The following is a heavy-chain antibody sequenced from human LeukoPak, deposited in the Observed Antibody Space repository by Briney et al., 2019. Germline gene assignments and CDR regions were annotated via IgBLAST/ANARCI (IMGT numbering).Heavy chain of an antibody. D-gene: IGHD3-10*01. J-gene: IGHJ4*02. CDR1: GYTFTGYY. CDR2: INPNSGGT. CDR3: ARDVYYGSGSYHDY. Sequence: ASVKVSCKASGYTFTGYYMHWVRQAPGQGLEWMGWINPNSGGTNYAQKFQGRVTMTRDTSISTAYMELSRLRSDDTAVYYCARDVYYGSGSYHDYWGQGTLVTVSS. V-gene: IGHV1-2*02.